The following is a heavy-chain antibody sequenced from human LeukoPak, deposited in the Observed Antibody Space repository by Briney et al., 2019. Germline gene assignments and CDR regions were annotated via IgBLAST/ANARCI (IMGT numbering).Heavy chain of an antibody. CDR3: ASPSLYSGSYYYYYYMDV. J-gene: IGHJ6*03. CDR2: IIPIFGTA. Sequence: SVKVSCKASGGTFSSYAISWVRQAPGQGLEWMGGIIPIFGTANYAQKFQGRVTITADESTSTAYMELSSLRSEDTAVYYCASPSLYSGSYYYYYYMDVWGKGTTVTISS. V-gene: IGHV1-69*13. CDR1: GGTFSSYA. D-gene: IGHD1-26*01.